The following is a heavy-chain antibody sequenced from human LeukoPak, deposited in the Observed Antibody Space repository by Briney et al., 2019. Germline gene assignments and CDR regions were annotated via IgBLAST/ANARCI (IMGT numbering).Heavy chain of an antibody. Sequence: GGSLRLSCAASGFTFSSYGMHWVRQAPGKGLEWVAFIRYDGSNKYYADSVKGRFTISRDNSKNTLYLQMNTLRAGDTAVYYCARLTWFGEAKYWYFDLWGRGTLVTVSS. V-gene: IGHV3-30*02. D-gene: IGHD3-10*01. CDR1: GFTFSSYG. CDR3: ARLTWFGEAKYWYFDL. CDR2: IRYDGSNK. J-gene: IGHJ2*01.